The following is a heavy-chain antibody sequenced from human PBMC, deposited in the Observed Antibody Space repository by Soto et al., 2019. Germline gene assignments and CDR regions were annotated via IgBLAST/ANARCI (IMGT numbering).Heavy chain of an antibody. CDR3: ARPSSSTPS. Sequence: ETLSLTCTVSGGSISSSSYYWGWIRQPPGKGLEWIGSIYYSGSTYYNPSLKSRVTISVDTSKNQFSLKLSSVTAADTAVYYCARPSSSTPSWGQGTLVTVSS. CDR2: IYYSGST. CDR1: GGSISSSSYY. J-gene: IGHJ4*02. V-gene: IGHV4-39*01. D-gene: IGHD2-2*01.